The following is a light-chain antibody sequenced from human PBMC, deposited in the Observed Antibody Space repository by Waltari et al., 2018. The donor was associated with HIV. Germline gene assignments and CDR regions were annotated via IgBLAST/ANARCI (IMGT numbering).Light chain of an antibody. J-gene: IGLJ2*01. V-gene: IGLV2-14*03. CDR3: SSYTSSSTLV. CDR1: SSDVGGYNY. CDR2: DVS. Sequence: QSARTQPASVSGSPGQSITISCTGTSSDVGGYNYVSWYHHHPGKAPKLMIYDVSNRSSGRTNRVSCSSSGNTASLTISGLHAEDAADYYCSSYTSSSTLVFGGGTKLTVL.